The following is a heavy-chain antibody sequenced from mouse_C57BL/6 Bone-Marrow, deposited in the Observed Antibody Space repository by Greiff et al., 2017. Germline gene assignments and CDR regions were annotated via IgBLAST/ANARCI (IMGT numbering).Heavy chain of an antibody. J-gene: IGHJ1*03. CDR2: ISSGGSYT. Sequence: EVQGVESGGDLVKPGGSLKLSCAASGFTFSSYGMSWVRQTPDKRLEWVATISSGGSYTYYPDSVKGRFTISRDNAKNTLYLQMSSLKSEDTAMYYCARGGPDGYFRVWGTGTTVTVSS. CDR3: ARGGPDGYFRV. V-gene: IGHV5-6*01. CDR1: GFTFSSYG. D-gene: IGHD2-3*01.